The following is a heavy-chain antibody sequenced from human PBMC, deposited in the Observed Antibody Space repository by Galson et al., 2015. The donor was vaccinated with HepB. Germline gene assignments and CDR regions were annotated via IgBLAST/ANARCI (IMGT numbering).Heavy chain of an antibody. CDR1: GFSLSDAGMG. V-gene: IGHV2-26*01. D-gene: IGHD3-10*01. CDR3: ARMRISGSYYRYDAFDL. J-gene: IGHJ3*01. CDR2: IFSNDEE. Sequence: PALVKPTQTLTLTCTVSGFSLSDAGMGVSWIRQPPGKALEWLAHIFSNDEESYFTSLKSRLTISKDTSKSQVVLTMTSMDPVDTATYYCARMRISGSYYRYDAFDLWGPGTMVTVSS.